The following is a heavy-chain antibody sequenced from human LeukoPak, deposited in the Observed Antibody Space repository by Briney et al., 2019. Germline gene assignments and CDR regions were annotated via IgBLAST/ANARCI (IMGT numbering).Heavy chain of an antibody. Sequence: SETLSLICNVSGASINAYYWTWIRQSPEKGLEWIASMSYSGRTDSNPSLKSRVSMSVGPSKSQFSLRLTSVTAADTAIYYCAQQVVGTSNSFDGWGQGTFVAVSS. V-gene: IGHV4-59*01. CDR1: GASINAYY. J-gene: IGHJ3*01. CDR2: MSYSGRT. CDR3: AQQVVGTSNSFDG. D-gene: IGHD6-13*01.